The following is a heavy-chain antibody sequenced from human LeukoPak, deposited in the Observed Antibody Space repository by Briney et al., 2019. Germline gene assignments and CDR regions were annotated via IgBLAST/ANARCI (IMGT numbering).Heavy chain of an antibody. V-gene: IGHV4-59*01. D-gene: IGHD1-26*01. Sequence: SETLSLTCTVSGGSISSYYWSWIRQPPGKGLEWIGYISYSGSTSYNPSLKSRVTISVDTSKNHFSLKLSSVTAADTAVYYCARYSGSYPHDAFDIWGQGTMVTVSS. J-gene: IGHJ3*02. CDR2: ISYSGST. CDR1: GGSISSYY. CDR3: ARYSGSYPHDAFDI.